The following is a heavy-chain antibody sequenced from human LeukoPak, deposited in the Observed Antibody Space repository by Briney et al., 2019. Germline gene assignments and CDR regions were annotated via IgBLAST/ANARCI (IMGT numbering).Heavy chain of an antibody. CDR3: AKPVLRYFDWLLPVDY. D-gene: IGHD3-9*01. V-gene: IGHV3-30*18. CDR2: ISNDGSNK. J-gene: IGHJ4*02. CDR1: GFTFSSYG. Sequence: GGSLRLSCAASGFTFSSYGMHWVRQAPGKGLEWVAVISNDGSNKYYADSVKGRFTISRDNSKNTLYLQMNSLRAEDTAVYYCAKPVLRYFDWLLPVDYWGQGTLVTVSS.